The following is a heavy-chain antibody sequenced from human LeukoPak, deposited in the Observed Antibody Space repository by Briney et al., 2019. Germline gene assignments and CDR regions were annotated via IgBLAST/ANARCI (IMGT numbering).Heavy chain of an antibody. CDR1: GFTFSSYW. CDR3: ARENYDFWSGSYDY. Sequence: GGSLGLSCAASGFTFSSYWMSWVRQAPGKGLEWVANIKQDGSEKYYVDSVKGRFTISRDNAKNSLYLQMNSLRAEDTAVYYCARENYDFWSGSYDYWGQGTLVTVSS. CDR2: IKQDGSEK. J-gene: IGHJ4*02. V-gene: IGHV3-7*05. D-gene: IGHD3-3*01.